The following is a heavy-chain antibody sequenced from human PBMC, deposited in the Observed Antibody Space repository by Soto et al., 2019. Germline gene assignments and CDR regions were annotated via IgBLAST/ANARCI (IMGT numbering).Heavy chain of an antibody. D-gene: IGHD3-10*01. Sequence: QVQLVESGGGVVKPGRSLRLSCAASGFTFSSYGMHWVRQAPGKGLGWVAVIIYDGSTKYYADSVKGRFTISRDNSKSTLYLQMNSLRAEDTAVYYCAKDRMGAGVRGYFDYWGQGTLVTVSS. CDR3: AKDRMGAGVRGYFDY. CDR2: IIYDGSTK. CDR1: GFTFSSYG. V-gene: IGHV3-30*18. J-gene: IGHJ4*02.